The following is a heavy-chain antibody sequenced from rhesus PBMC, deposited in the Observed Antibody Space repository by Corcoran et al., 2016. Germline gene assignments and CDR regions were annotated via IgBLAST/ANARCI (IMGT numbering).Heavy chain of an antibody. CDR3: ARVDTAGTGWDY. V-gene: IGHV4-106*01. CDR2: IYGGSGST. Sequence: QVQLQESGPGVVKPSETLSLTCAVSGGSISGYYLWSWIRQPPGKGLEWIGYIYGGSGSTSYNPSLKIRVIISIDTSKNQFSLKLSSVTAADTAVYYCARVDTAGTGWDYWGQGVLVTVSS. J-gene: IGHJ4*01. D-gene: IGHD5-24*01. CDR1: GGSISGYYL.